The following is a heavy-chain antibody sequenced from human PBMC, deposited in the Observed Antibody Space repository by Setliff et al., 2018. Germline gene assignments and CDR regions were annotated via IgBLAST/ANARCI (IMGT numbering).Heavy chain of an antibody. J-gene: IGHJ4*02. Sequence: PGGSLRLSCAASGFTFSSYSMNWVRQAPGKGLEWVSSISSSSSYIYYADSVKGRFTISRDNAKNSPYLQMNSLRAEDTAVYYCARFVMAAPGYDYWGQGTLVTVSS. D-gene: IGHD2-21*01. CDR1: GFTFSSYS. V-gene: IGHV3-21*01. CDR2: ISSSSSYI. CDR3: ARFVMAAPGYDY.